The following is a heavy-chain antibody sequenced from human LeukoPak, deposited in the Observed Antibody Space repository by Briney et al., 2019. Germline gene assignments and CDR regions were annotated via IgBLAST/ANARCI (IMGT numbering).Heavy chain of an antibody. CDR2: IIPTLGIA. CDR3: ARGSGIAVAGTGWFDP. V-gene: IGHV1-69*04. J-gene: IGHJ5*02. CDR1: GGTFSSYA. Sequence: SVKVSCKASGGTFSSYAISWVRQAPGQGLGWMGRIIPTLGIANYAQKFQGRVTITADKSTSTAYMGLSSLRSEDTAVYYCARGSGIAVAGTGWFDPWGQGTLVTVSS. D-gene: IGHD6-19*01.